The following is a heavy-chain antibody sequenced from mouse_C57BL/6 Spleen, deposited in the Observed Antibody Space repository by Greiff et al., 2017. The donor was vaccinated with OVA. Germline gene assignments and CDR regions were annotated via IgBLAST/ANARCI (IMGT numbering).Heavy chain of an antibody. CDR3: ARLFVTTVERYVCV. J-gene: IGHJ1*03. D-gene: IGHD1-1*01. CDR1: GFTFSSYG. CDR2: ISSGGSYT. Sequence: EVKLVESGGDLVKPGGSLKLSCAASGFTFSSYGMSWVRQTPDKRLEWVATISSGGSYTYYPDSVKGRFTISRDNAKNTLYLQMSSLKSEDTAMYYCARLFVTTVERYVCVWGTGTSVTVSS. V-gene: IGHV5-6*01.